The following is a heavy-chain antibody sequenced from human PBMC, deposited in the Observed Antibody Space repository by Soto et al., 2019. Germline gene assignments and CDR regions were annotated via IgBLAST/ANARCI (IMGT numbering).Heavy chain of an antibody. Sequence: GSLRLSCAASGFTFRTFAMHWVRQAPGKGLEWVAVISNDGSNKYFLDSVKGRFTVSRDNSNNTLYLQMDSLRAEDTAVYYCARDKKPFNWSPSILKSYYYGMDVWGQGTTVTVSS. CDR2: ISNDGSNK. D-gene: IGHD1-1*01. CDR1: GFTFRTFA. CDR3: ARDKKPFNWSPSILKSYYYGMDV. J-gene: IGHJ6*02. V-gene: IGHV3-30-3*01.